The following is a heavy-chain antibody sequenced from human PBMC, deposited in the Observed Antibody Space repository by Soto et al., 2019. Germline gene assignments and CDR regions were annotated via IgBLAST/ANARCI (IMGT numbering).Heavy chain of an antibody. J-gene: IGHJ4*02. V-gene: IGHV3-7*01. D-gene: IGHD1-7*01. Sequence: EVQLVGSGGGLVQPGGSLRLSCAASGFTSSSYWMSWVRQVPGRGLEWVANINQDGSEKYYVDSVRGRFTISRDNAKNSLYLQMNSLRAEDTAVYYCASAPNWNYGYWGQGTLVTVSS. CDR1: GFTSSSYW. CDR2: INQDGSEK. CDR3: ASAPNWNYGY.